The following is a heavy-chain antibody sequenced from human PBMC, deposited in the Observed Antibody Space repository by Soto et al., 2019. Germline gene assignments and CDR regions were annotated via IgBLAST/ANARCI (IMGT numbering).Heavy chain of an antibody. CDR2: INHRGST. CDR3: ARWGMVRAHP. CDR1: GGSFSGYY. D-gene: IGHD3-10*01. Sequence: QVQLQQWGARLLKPSETLSISCAVYGGSFSGYYWCWLRQPQGKGLEWIGEINHRGSTNNNPSLQSRVTISVDTSKNQVALKLSSVTAADTAGYYCARWGMVRAHPWGQGTLVTVSS. J-gene: IGHJ5*02. V-gene: IGHV4-34*05.